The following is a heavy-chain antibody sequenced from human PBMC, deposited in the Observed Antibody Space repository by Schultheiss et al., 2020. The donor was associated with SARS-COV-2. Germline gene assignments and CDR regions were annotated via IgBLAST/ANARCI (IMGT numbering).Heavy chain of an antibody. CDR3: AREPGGPAAYDY. J-gene: IGHJ4*02. V-gene: IGHV3-7*01. D-gene: IGHD2-2*01. CDR2: IKQDGSEK. Sequence: GGSLRLSCAASGFTFSSYSMNWVRQAPGKGLEWVANIKQDGSEKYYVDSVKGRFTISRDNAKNSLYLQMNSLRAEDTAVYYCAREPGGPAAYDYWGQGTLVTVSS. CDR1: GFTFSSYS.